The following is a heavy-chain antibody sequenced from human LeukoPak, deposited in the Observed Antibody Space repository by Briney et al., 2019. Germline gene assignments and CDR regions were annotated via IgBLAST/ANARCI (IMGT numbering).Heavy chain of an antibody. D-gene: IGHD5-18*01. J-gene: IGHJ6*02. CDR1: GYSFTSYW. Sequence: GESLKISCKGSGYSFTSYWIGWVRQMPGKGLEWMGIIYPGDSDTRYSPSFQGQVTVSADKSISTAYLQWSSLKASDTAMYYCARGPQYSYVLMDVWGQGTTVTVSS. CDR3: ARGPQYSYVLMDV. CDR2: IYPGDSDT. V-gene: IGHV5-51*01.